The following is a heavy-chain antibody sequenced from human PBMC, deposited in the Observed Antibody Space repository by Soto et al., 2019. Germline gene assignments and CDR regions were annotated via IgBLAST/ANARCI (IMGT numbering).Heavy chain of an antibody. V-gene: IGHV5-51*01. J-gene: IGHJ4*02. CDR2: IYPGDSDT. D-gene: IGHD6-13*01. CDR1: GYSFTSYW. CDR3: ARTVHRSPTKYYFDY. Sequence: GESLKISCKGSGYSFTSYWIGWVRQMPGKGLEWMGIIYPGDSDTRYSPSFQGQVTISADKSISTAYPQWSSLKASDTAMYYCARTVHRSPTKYYFDYWGQGTLVTVSS.